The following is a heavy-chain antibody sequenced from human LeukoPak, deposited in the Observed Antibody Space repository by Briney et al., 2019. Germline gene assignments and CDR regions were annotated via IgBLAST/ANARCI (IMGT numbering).Heavy chain of an antibody. CDR1: GYTFTSYW. D-gene: IGHD1-26*01. J-gene: IGHJ3*02. V-gene: IGHV5-51*01. CDR2: IFPGDSDT. CDR3: ARPVGATTNDAFDI. Sequence: KVSCKASGYTFTSYWIGWVRQMPGKGLEWMGVIFPGDSDTRYSPSFQGQVTISADKSISTAYLQWSSLKASDTAMYYCARPVGATTNDAFDIWGQGTMVTVSS.